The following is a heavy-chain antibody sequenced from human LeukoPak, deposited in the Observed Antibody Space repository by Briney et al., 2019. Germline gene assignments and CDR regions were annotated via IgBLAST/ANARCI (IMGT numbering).Heavy chain of an antibody. V-gene: IGHV4-59*08. J-gene: IGHJ4*02. CDR2: IYYSGST. CDR1: GGSISSYY. D-gene: IGHD1-26*01. Sequence: SETLSLTCTVSGGSISSYYWSWIRQPPGKGLEWIGYIYYSGSTNYNPSLKSRVTISVDTSKNQFSLKLSSVTAADTAVYYCARLASIGGYIDYWGQGTLVTVSS. CDR3: ARLASIGGYIDY.